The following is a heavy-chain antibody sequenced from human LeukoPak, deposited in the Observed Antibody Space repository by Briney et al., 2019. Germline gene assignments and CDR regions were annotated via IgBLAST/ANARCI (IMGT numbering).Heavy chain of an antibody. CDR2: MNPTSGDT. D-gene: IGHD2-21*01. Sequence: GASVKVSCKASGYTFSDYDVNWVRQAPGQGLEWMGWMNPTSGDTGYAQKFQGRVTMTRSMSRNTAYMELSRLRSEDTAVYFCARVVMKAFYYYYMDVWEKGPQSSSH. V-gene: IGHV1-8*01. CDR3: ARVVMKAFYYYYMDV. J-gene: IGHJ6*03. CDR1: GYTFSDYD.